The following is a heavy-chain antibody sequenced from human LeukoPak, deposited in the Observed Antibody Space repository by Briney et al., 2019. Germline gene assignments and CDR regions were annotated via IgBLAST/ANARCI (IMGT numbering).Heavy chain of an antibody. J-gene: IGHJ1*01. D-gene: IGHD3-16*01. V-gene: IGHV4-4*07. CDR3: ATGGALGELAILT. CDR2: THDSGKS. CDR1: GGFMSGFF. Sequence: SESLSLTCNVSGGFMSGFFWNWLRQPAGKGLEWIGRTHDSGKSNYNPSLKTRVTMSVDTSKSQISLRLNSMTAADTAVYYCATGGALGELAILTWGQGTLVSVSS.